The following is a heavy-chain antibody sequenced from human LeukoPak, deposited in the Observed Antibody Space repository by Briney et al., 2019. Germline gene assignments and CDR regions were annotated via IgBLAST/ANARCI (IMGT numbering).Heavy chain of an antibody. Sequence: GASVTVSCKASGYTFTSYDINWVRQATGQGLEWMGWMNPNSGNTGYAQKFQGRVTMTRNTSISTAYMELSSLGSEDTAVYYCARGRPDYGDYYYYYMDVWGKGTTVTVSS. CDR3: ARGRPDYGDYYYYYMDV. J-gene: IGHJ6*03. D-gene: IGHD4-17*01. CDR2: MNPNSGNT. CDR1: GYTFTSYD. V-gene: IGHV1-8*01.